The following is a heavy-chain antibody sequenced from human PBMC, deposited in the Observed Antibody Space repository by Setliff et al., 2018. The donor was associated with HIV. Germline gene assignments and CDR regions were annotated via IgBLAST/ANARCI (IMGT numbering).Heavy chain of an antibody. J-gene: IGHJ4*02. CDR2: INTHTGDP. V-gene: IGHV7-4-1*02. Sequence: ASVKVSCKASGYSFTSYAVNWVRQAPGQGLEWMGWINTHTGDPSYAQVFTGRFVSSLDASVSTAYLQISSLKAEDTAVYYCATSRGYTYNYGGGYYYYMDVWGKGIREAASLDYWGQGSLVTVSS. CDR1: GYSFTSYA. CDR3: ATSRGYTYNYGGGYYYYMDVWGKGIREAASLDY. D-gene: IGHD5-18*01.